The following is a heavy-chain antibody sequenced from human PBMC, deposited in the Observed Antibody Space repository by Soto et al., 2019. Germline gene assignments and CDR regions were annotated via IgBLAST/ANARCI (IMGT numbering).Heavy chain of an antibody. V-gene: IGHV2-5*02. CDR2: IYWADDE. Sequence: QITLKESGPTLVKPTQTLTLTCTFSGFSLTTTGVGVGWIRQPPGKALEWLALIYWADDERYSPSLKNRVTITKVTYKNQVGLTLTNMDPVDTGTYYCAHRHPGVDHYYDYWGQGILVTVSS. D-gene: IGHD5-12*01. J-gene: IGHJ4*02. CDR3: AHRHPGVDHYYDY. CDR1: GFSLTTTGVG.